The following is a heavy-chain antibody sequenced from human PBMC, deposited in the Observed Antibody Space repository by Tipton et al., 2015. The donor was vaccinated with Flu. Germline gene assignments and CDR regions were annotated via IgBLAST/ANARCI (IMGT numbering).Heavy chain of an antibody. D-gene: IGHD6-19*01. CDR3: ARVGYVSGWALDY. V-gene: IGHV1-2*02. Sequence: QLVQSGAEVKKPGASVKVFCKASGYTFTGHYIHWVRQAPGQGLEWMGWINSNSGGTNYAQNFQGRITMTRDTPITTAYMDLSRLRSDDTAIYYCARVGYVSGWALDYWGQGTQVTVSS. J-gene: IGHJ4*02. CDR2: INSNSGGT. CDR1: GYTFTGHY.